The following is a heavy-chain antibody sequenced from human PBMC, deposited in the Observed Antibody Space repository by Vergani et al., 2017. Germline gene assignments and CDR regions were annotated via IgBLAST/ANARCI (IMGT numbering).Heavy chain of an antibody. CDR3: ARLYGRDSSGSKYFDY. CDR1: GYSFTNYW. J-gene: IGHJ4*02. D-gene: IGHD3-22*01. Sequence: EVQLVQSGAEVKKPGESLKISCQISGYSFTNYWIGWVRQMPGKGLEWMGIIHPADSDTSYSPPFQGQVTISVDKSISTAYLQRSSLRASDSAMYYCARLYGRDSSGSKYFDYWGQGTLVTVSS. V-gene: IGHV5-51*01. CDR2: IHPADSDT.